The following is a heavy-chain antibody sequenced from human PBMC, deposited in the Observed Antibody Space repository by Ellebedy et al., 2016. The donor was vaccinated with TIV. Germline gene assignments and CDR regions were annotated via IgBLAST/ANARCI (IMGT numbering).Heavy chain of an antibody. CDR2: INYDSRST. CDR3: AIALNHVDTVSTAPLDC. Sequence: PGGSLRLSCVASGFTFNTHAMNWVRQAPGKGLEWVSSINYDSRSTYYADSVQGRFTISRDNSQNTLYLLMNSLRGDDTAIYYCAIALNHVDTVSTAPLDCWGQGTLVTVSS. CDR1: GFTFNTHA. D-gene: IGHD5/OR15-5a*01. J-gene: IGHJ4*02. V-gene: IGHV3-23*01.